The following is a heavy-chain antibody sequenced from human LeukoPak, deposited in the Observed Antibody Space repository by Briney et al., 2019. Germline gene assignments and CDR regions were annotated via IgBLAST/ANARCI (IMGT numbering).Heavy chain of an antibody. CDR2: IYYSGST. CDR3: ARLFAVVTRFFDY. J-gene: IGHJ4*02. D-gene: IGHD3-3*01. CDR1: GGSISSYY. V-gene: IGHV4-59*12. Sequence: PSETLSLTCAVSGGSISSYYWSWIRQPPGKGLEWIGYIYYSGSTNYNPSLKSRVTISVDTSKNQFSLKLSSVTAADTAVYYCARLFAVVTRFFDYWGQGTLVTVSS.